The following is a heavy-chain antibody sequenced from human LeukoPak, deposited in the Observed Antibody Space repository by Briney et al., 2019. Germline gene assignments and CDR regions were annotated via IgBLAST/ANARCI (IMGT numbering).Heavy chain of an antibody. J-gene: IGHJ4*02. CDR1: GYTFTGYH. D-gene: IGHD1-26*01. Sequence: ASVKVSCKASGYTFTGYHLHWVRQAPGQGLEWMGWINPNSGGTNYAQKFQGRVTMTRDTSISTAYMELSRLRSDDTAVYYCVRSGSYYEYYFDYWGQGTLVTVSS. CDR2: INPNSGGT. V-gene: IGHV1-2*02. CDR3: VRSGSYYEYYFDY.